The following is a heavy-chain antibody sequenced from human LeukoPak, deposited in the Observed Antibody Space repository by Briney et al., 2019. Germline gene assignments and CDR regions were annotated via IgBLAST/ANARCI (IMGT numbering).Heavy chain of an antibody. D-gene: IGHD3-10*01. Sequence: GESLKISCKGSGYNFFSYWIGWVRQMPGKGLGWMGIIYPGDSSTRYSPSFQGQVTISADKSISTVYLQWTSLKASDTAMYFCARQPGSGTDYFDYWGQGTLVTVSS. V-gene: IGHV5-51*01. CDR3: ARQPGSGTDYFDY. J-gene: IGHJ4*02. CDR2: IYPGDSST. CDR1: GYNFFSYW.